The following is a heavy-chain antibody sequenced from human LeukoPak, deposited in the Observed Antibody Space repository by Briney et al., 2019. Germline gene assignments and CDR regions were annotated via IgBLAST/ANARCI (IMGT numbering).Heavy chain of an antibody. CDR1: GGSISSYY. J-gene: IGHJ3*02. CDR3: ARDFGSGWYDAFDN. V-gene: IGHV4-59*01. Sequence: PSETLSLTCTVSGGSISSYYWSWIRQPPGKGLEWIGYIYYSGSTNYNPSLKSRVTISVDTSKNQFSLKLSSVTAADTAVYYCARDFGSGWYDAFDNWGQGTMVTVSS. D-gene: IGHD6-19*01. CDR2: IYYSGST.